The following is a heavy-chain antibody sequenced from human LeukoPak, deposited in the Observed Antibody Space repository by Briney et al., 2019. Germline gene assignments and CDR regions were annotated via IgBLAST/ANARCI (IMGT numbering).Heavy chain of an antibody. CDR1: GYTFTGYY. CDR2: IDPNSGGT. CDR3: ARVPLRYYYDSSGYCDY. Sequence: GASVKVSCKASGYTFTGYYMHWVRQAPGQGLEWMGWIDPNSGGTNYAQKFQGRVTMTRDTSISTAYMELSRLRSDDTAVYYCARVPLRYYYDSSGYCDYWGQGTLVTVSS. D-gene: IGHD3-22*01. V-gene: IGHV1-2*02. J-gene: IGHJ4*02.